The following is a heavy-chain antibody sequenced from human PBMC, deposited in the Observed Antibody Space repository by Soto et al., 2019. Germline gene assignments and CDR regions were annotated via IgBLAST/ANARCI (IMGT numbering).Heavy chain of an antibody. Sequence: LRLSCAASGFSFSDHYMTWIRQAPGKGLEWVSKISGDATTTYYADSVKGRFTVSRDNAKNSVYLQMNSLRAEDTAVYYCASDPYYYASGFWGQGTLVTVSS. CDR2: ISGDATTT. V-gene: IGHV3-11*01. D-gene: IGHD3-10*01. J-gene: IGHJ4*02. CDR3: ASDPYYYASGF. CDR1: GFSFSDHY.